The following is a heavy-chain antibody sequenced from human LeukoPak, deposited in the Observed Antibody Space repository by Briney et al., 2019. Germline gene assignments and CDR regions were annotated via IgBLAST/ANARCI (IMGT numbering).Heavy chain of an antibody. V-gene: IGHV5-51*01. CDR1: GYNFTIYW. J-gene: IGHJ4*02. Sequence: GESLKISCKGSGYNFTIYWIGWVRQMPGKGLEWMGTIYPGDPNTRYSPSFQGQVTISADRSIGTAYLQWSSLKASDTAMYYCARLGGGGGYYFDYWGQGTLLTVSS. CDR2: IYPGDPNT. D-gene: IGHD3-16*01. CDR3: ARLGGGGGYYFDY.